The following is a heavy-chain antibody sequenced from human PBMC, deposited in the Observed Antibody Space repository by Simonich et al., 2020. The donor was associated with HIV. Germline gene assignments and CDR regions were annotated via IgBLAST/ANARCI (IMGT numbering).Heavy chain of an antibody. CDR3: ARGKPIQH. CDR2: ISYDGINK. J-gene: IGHJ1*01. D-gene: IGHD3-3*01. Sequence: QVQLVESGGGVVQPGRSLRLSCAASGFTFSSYAMYWVRQAPGKGVEWGSVISYDGINKYYADSVKGRFTISRDNSKNTLYLQMNSLRAEDTAVYYCARGKPIQHWGQGTLVTVSS. CDR1: GFTFSSYA. V-gene: IGHV3-30*07.